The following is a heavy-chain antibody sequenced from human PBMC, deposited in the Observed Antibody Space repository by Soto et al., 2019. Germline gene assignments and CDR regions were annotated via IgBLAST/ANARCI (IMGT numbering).Heavy chain of an antibody. Sequence: GGSLRLSCAASGFTFSSYSMNWVRQAPGKGLEWVSSISSSSSYIYYADSVKGRFTISRDKAKNSLYLQMNSLRAEDTAVYYCARGNMVRGVSRFDPWGQGTLVTVSS. V-gene: IGHV3-21*01. CDR1: GFTFSSYS. CDR2: ISSSSSYI. J-gene: IGHJ5*02. D-gene: IGHD3-10*01. CDR3: ARGNMVRGVSRFDP.